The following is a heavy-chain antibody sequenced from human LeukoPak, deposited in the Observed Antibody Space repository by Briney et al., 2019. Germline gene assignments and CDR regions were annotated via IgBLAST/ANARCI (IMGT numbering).Heavy chain of an antibody. J-gene: IGHJ4*02. V-gene: IGHV4-59*01. CDR3: ARIRSWGDRIFDY. CDR2: VYSSGST. Sequence: PSETLSLTCTVSGGPISDYYWNWIRQPPGKGLEWIGYVYSSGSTNYNPSLKSRVTISVDTSKNQFSLRLSSVTAADTAVYYCARIRSWGDRIFDYWGQGTLVTVSS. D-gene: IGHD3-16*01. CDR1: GGPISDYY.